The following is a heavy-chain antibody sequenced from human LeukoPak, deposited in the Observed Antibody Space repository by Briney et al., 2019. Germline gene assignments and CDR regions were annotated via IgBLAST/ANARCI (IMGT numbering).Heavy chain of an antibody. Sequence: SETLSLTCAVYGGSFSGYYWSWIRQPPGKGLEWIGEINHSGSTNYNPSLKSRVTISVDTSKNQFSLKLSFVTAADTAVYYCARATPFMTTVTHYYYYYGMDVWGQGTTVTVSS. D-gene: IGHD4-17*01. CDR1: GGSFSGYY. CDR3: ARATPFMTTVTHYYYYYGMDV. J-gene: IGHJ6*02. CDR2: INHSGST. V-gene: IGHV4-34*01.